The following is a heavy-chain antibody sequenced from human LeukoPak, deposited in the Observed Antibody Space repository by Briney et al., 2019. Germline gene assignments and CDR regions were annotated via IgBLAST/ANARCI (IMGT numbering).Heavy chain of an antibody. CDR1: GFTFSSYA. CDR2: SIGSGGST. J-gene: IGHJ4*02. CDR3: AKEVGYDSSGYDDF. V-gene: IGHV3-23*01. D-gene: IGHD3-22*01. Sequence: GGSLRLSCAASGFTFSSYAMSWVRQPPGKGLEWVSASIGSGGSTYYADSVKGRFTISRDNSKNTLYLQMNSLRAEDTAVYYWAKEVGYDSSGYDDFWGQGTLVTVSS.